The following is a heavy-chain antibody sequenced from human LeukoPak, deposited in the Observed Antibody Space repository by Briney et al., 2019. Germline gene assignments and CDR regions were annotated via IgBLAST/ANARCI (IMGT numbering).Heavy chain of an antibody. V-gene: IGHV1-18*01. Sequence: ASVKVSCKASGYTFINYGVTWVRQAPGQGLEWMGWISASNGNTNYAQKLQGRVTMTTETSTSTAYMELRSLRSDDTAVYYCARALSRGYSGYDYGLGYWGQGTLVTVSS. CDR3: ARALSRGYSGYDYGLGY. J-gene: IGHJ4*02. CDR2: ISASNGNT. D-gene: IGHD5-12*01. CDR1: GYTFINYG.